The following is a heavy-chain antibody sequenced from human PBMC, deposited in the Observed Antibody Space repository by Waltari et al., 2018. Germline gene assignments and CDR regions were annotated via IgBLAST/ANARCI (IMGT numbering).Heavy chain of an antibody. CDR2: ITNGGDK. V-gene: IGHV3-23*01. J-gene: IGHJ4*02. CDR3: AKEIDSIGRPCFDQ. CDR1: GFTFENYA. Sequence: GRSLRLSCKASGFTFENYAMSWVRQTPGKGLEWVAGITNGGDKYYADSVQGRFFISRDTSMNAIYLQMSSLRVEDAAIYYCAKEIDSIGRPCFDQWGQGTQVTVSS. D-gene: IGHD3-3*02.